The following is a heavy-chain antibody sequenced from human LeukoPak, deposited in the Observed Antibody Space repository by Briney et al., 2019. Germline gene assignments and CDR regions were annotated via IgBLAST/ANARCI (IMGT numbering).Heavy chain of an antibody. Sequence: GRSLRLSCAASGFTASSNYMSWVRQAPGKGLEWVSVIYRGGSSYYADSVKSRFTISRDNSKNTLYLQMNSLRAEDTAVYYCARDFSPPTYYYGSGSNYWGQGTLVTVSS. V-gene: IGHV3-66*01. CDR2: IYRGGSS. J-gene: IGHJ4*02. CDR3: ARDFSPPTYYYGSGSNY. D-gene: IGHD3-10*01. CDR1: GFTASSNY.